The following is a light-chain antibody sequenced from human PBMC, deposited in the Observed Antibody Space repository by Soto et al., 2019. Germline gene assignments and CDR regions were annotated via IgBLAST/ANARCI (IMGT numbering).Light chain of an antibody. CDR2: DAF. J-gene: IGKJ2*01. CDR1: QSVSSN. CDR3: QQRSSWPT. Sequence: IVLTQSPATLSLSPGERATLSCRASQSVSSNLAWSQQKLGQAPRLLIYDAFNRATGIPARFSGSGSGTDFTLTISNLEPEDFAVYYCQQRSSWPTFGQGTKLEIK. V-gene: IGKV3-11*01.